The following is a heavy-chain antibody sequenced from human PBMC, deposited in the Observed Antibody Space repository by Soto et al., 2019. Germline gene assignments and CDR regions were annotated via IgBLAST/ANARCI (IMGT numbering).Heavy chain of an antibody. CDR1: GYTLTELS. CDR3: ATGRGRGVWSGLSDY. D-gene: IGHD3-3*01. V-gene: IGHV1-24*01. Sequence: GASVKVSCKVSGYTLTELSMHWVRQAPGKGLEWMGGFDPEDGETIYAQKFQGRITMTEDTSTDTAYMELSSLRSEDTAVYYCATGRGRGVWSGLSDYWGQGTLVTVSS. CDR2: FDPEDGET. J-gene: IGHJ4*02.